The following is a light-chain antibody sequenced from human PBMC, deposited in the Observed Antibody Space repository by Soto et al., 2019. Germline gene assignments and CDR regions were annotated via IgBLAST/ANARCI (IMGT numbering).Light chain of an antibody. J-gene: IGLJ1*01. V-gene: IGLV2-14*03. CDR1: SSEIGDSNY. Sequence: QSVLTQPASVSGSPGQSITISCTGTSSEIGDSNYVSWYQQHPGKAPKLVIYDVSNRPSGVSNRFSGSKSANTASLTISWLQAEDEADYYCSSFRSSSTSYVFGTGTKVTVL. CDR3: SSFRSSSTSYV. CDR2: DVS.